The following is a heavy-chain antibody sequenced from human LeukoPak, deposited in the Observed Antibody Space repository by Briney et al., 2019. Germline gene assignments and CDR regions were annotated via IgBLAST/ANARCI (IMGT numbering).Heavy chain of an antibody. J-gene: IGHJ4*02. CDR2: ISGSGGST. Sequence: GGSLRLSCAASGFTVSSNYMSWVRQAPGKGLEWVSAISGSGGSTYYADSVKGRFTISRDNSKNTLYLQMNSLRAEDTAVYYCAKEADIYCSSTSCYQDYWGQGTLVTVSS. CDR3: AKEADIYCSSTSCYQDY. D-gene: IGHD2-2*01. CDR1: GFTVSSNY. V-gene: IGHV3-23*01.